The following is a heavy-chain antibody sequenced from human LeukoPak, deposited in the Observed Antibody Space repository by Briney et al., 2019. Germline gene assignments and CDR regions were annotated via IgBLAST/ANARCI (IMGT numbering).Heavy chain of an antibody. D-gene: IGHD1-14*01. CDR2: INPNSGGT. CDR3: ARGLLLVSSPSAESDY. V-gene: IGHV1-2*02. Sequence: ASVKVSCKASGYTFTGYYMHWVRQAPGQGLEWMGWINPNSGGTNYAQKFQGRVTMTRDTSISTAYMELSRLRSDDTAVYYCARGLLLVSSPSAESDYWGQGTLVTVSS. J-gene: IGHJ4*02. CDR1: GYTFTGYY.